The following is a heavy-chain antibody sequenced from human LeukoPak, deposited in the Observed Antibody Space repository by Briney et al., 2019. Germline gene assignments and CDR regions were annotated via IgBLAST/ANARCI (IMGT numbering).Heavy chain of an antibody. Sequence: PSETLSLTCTVSGGSISIYYWSWIRQPPGKGLEWLGYTYNSGSTLYNPSLKSRVTISVDPSRNEFSLRLTSVTAADAAVYYCVRDRELNYWGQGTLVTVSS. CDR1: GGSISIYY. D-gene: IGHD3-10*01. J-gene: IGHJ4*02. CDR3: VRDRELNY. CDR2: TYNSGST. V-gene: IGHV4-59*01.